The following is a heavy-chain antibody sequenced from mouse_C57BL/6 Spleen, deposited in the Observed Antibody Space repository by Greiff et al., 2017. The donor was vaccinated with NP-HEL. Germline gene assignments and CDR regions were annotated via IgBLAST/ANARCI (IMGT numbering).Heavy chain of an antibody. Sequence: QVQLQQPGAELVKPGASVKMSCKASGYTFTSHWITWVKQRPGQGLEWIGDIYPGSGSTNYNEKFKSKATLTVDTSSSTAYMQLSSLTSEDSAVYYCARERGYDYAMDYWGQGTSVTVSS. J-gene: IGHJ4*01. D-gene: IGHD2-3*01. CDR1: GYTFTSHW. CDR3: ARERGYDYAMDY. V-gene: IGHV1-55*01. CDR2: IYPGSGST.